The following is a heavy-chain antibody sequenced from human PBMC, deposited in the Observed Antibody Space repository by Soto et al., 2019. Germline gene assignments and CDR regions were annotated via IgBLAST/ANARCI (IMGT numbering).Heavy chain of an antibody. J-gene: IGHJ6*02. CDR2: IWYDGSNK. CDR3: AKDLGSEQWIQLWLRDYYYGMDV. Sequence: PGGSLRLSCAASGFTFSSYGMHWVRQAPGKGLEWVAVIWYDGSNKYYADSVKGRFTISRDNSKNTLYLQMNSLRAEDTAVYYCAKDLGSEQWIQLWLRDYYYGMDVWGQGTTVTVSS. CDR1: GFTFSSYG. V-gene: IGHV3-30*02. D-gene: IGHD5-18*01.